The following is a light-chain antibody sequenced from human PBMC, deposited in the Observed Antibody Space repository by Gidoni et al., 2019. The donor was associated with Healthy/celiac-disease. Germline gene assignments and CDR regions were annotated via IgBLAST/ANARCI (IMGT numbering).Light chain of an antibody. CDR3: SSYTSSSTLV. CDR1: SSDVGGYNY. J-gene: IGLJ1*01. V-gene: IGLV2-14*01. CDR2: EVS. Sequence: SALTQPASVSVSPGQSITISCTGTSSDVGGYNYVSWYQQHPGKAPKLMIYEVSNRPSGVSNRFSGSKSGNTASLTISGLQAEDEADYYCSSYTSSSTLVFGTGTKVTVL.